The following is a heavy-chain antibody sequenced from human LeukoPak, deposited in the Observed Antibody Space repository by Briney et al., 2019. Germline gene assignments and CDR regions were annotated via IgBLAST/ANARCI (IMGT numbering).Heavy chain of an antibody. Sequence: GRSLRLSCAASGFTFSSYGMHWVRQAPGKGLEWVAVISYDGSNKYYADSVKGRFTISRDNSKNTLYLQMNSLRAEDTAVYYCANSRSAYYFDYWGQGTLVTVSS. CDR2: ISYDGSNK. CDR1: GFTFSSYG. D-gene: IGHD3-3*01. V-gene: IGHV3-30*18. J-gene: IGHJ4*02. CDR3: ANSRSAYYFDY.